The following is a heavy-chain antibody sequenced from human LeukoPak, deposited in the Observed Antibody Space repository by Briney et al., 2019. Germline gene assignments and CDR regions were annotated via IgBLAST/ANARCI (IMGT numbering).Heavy chain of an antibody. CDR1: GGSISSSSHY. CDR3: ARGGMVVPAKFDY. D-gene: IGHD1-26*01. CDR2: IYNTGST. V-gene: IGHV4-39*07. Sequence: SETLSLTCTVSGGSISSSSHYWGWIRQPPGKGLEWIGSIYNTGSTYYNPSLKSRVTISVDTSKNQFSLKLSSVTAADTAVYYCARGGMVVPAKFDYWGQGTLVTVSS. J-gene: IGHJ4*02.